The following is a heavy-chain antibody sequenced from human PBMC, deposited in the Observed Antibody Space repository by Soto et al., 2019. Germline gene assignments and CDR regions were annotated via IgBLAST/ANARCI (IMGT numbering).Heavy chain of an antibody. CDR3: ARRQPALLWFGEGWFDP. CDR2: IYPGDSDT. V-gene: IGHV5-51*01. D-gene: IGHD3-10*01. J-gene: IGHJ5*02. Sequence: GESLKISCKGSGYSFTSYWIGWVRQMPGKGLGWMGIIYPGDSDTRYSPSFQGQVTISADKSISTAYLQWSSLKASDTAMYYCARRQPALLWFGEGWFDPWGQGTLVTVSS. CDR1: GYSFTSYW.